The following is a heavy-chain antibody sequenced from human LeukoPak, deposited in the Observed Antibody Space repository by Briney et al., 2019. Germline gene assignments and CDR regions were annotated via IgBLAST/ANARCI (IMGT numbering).Heavy chain of an antibody. V-gene: IGHV4-34*01. CDR3: ARVDDYYDSSGRANNWFDP. CDR1: GGSFSGYY. D-gene: IGHD3-22*01. CDR2: INHSGST. Sequence: SETLSLTCAVYGGSFSGYYWSWIRQPPGKGLEWIGEINHSGSTNYNPSLKSRVTISVDTSKNQFSLKLSSVTAADTAVYYCARVDDYYDSSGRANNWFDPWGQGTLVTVSS. J-gene: IGHJ5*02.